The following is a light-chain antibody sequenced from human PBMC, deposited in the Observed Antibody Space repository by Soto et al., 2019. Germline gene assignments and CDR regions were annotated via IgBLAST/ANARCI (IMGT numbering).Light chain of an antibody. CDR3: QQYNNWPPIT. CDR2: RTS. J-gene: IGKJ5*01. Sequence: ETVMTQSPATLSVSPGERATLSCRASQSISSNLAWYQQKPGQAPRLLMFRTSTRATGVPARFSGSGSGTEFNITISSLQSEDFAVYYCQQYNNWPPITFGQGTRLEIK. V-gene: IGKV3-15*01. CDR1: QSISSN.